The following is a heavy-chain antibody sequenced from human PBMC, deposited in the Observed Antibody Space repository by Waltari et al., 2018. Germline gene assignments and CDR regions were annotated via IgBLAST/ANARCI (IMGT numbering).Heavy chain of an antibody. CDR2: INHSGST. Sequence: QVQLQQWGAGLLTPSETLSPTCAVYGGSFSGYYWTWIRRPPGKGPEWSGEINHSGSTNNNPSLKSLVTISVDTSKNQFSLKLSSVTAADTAVYYCARFMVRGVIMRTNWFDPWGQGTLVTVSS. J-gene: IGHJ5*02. CDR3: ARFMVRGVIMRTNWFDP. CDR1: GGSFSGYY. V-gene: IGHV4-34*01. D-gene: IGHD3-10*01.